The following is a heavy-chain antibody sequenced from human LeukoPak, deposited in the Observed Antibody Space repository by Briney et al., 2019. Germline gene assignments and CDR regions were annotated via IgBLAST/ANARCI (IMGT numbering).Heavy chain of an antibody. CDR1: GFTFSNYW. J-gene: IGHJ6*03. Sequence: PGGSLRLSCTASGFTFSNYWMSWVRQAPGKGPEWVSAMYSGGSTYSADSVKGRFTMSRDTSKNTPYLEMNTLRAEDTAVYYCARSIAVAGTVPRYYYYMDVWGKGTTVTVSS. CDR2: MYSGGST. V-gene: IGHV3-66*01. CDR3: ARSIAVAGTVPRYYYYMDV. D-gene: IGHD6-19*01.